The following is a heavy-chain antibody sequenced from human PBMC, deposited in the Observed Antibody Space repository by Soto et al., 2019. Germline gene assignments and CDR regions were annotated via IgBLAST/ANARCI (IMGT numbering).Heavy chain of an antibody. D-gene: IGHD6-13*01. CDR3: AYSSSWSNYFDY. Sequence: ASVKVSFKVSGYTLTELSMHWLRQAPGKGLEWMGGFDPEDGETIYAQKFQGRVTMTEDTSTDTAYMELSSLRSEDTAVYYCAYSSSWSNYFDYWGQGTLVTVSS. J-gene: IGHJ4*02. CDR1: GYTLTELS. V-gene: IGHV1-24*01. CDR2: FDPEDGET.